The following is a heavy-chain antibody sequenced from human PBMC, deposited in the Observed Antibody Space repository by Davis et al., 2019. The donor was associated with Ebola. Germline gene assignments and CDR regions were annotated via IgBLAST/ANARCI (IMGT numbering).Heavy chain of an antibody. CDR3: ARDGWYYDSSGYRSGFDY. CDR1: GFTFSSYS. D-gene: IGHD3-22*01. Sequence: PGGSLRLSCAASGFTFSSYSMNWVRQAPGKGLEWVSYISSSSSTIYYADSVKGRFTISRDNAKNSLYLQMNSLRDEDTAVYYCARDGWYYDSSGYRSGFDYWGQGTLVTVSS. V-gene: IGHV3-48*02. CDR2: ISSSSSTI. J-gene: IGHJ4*02.